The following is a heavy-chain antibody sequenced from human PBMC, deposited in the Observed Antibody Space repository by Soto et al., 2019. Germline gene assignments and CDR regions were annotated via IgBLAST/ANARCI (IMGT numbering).Heavy chain of an antibody. Sequence: ASVKVSCKASGYTFTGYYMHWVRQAPGQGLEWMGWINPNSGGTNYAQKFQGWVTMTRDTSISTAYMELSRLRSDDTAVYYCARDRSGSYRYYYYCYGMDVWGRGTTVTVSS. CDR1: GYTFTGYY. D-gene: IGHD1-26*01. CDR3: ARDRSGSYRYYYYCYGMDV. CDR2: INPNSGGT. V-gene: IGHV1-2*04. J-gene: IGHJ6*01.